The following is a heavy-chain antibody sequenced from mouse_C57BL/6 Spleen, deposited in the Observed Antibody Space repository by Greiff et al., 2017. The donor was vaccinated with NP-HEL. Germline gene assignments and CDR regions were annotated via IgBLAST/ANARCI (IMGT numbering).Heavy chain of an antibody. CDR3: ARCGGGTGYFDV. Sequence: EVKLVESGGGLVKPGGSLKLSCAASGFTFSSYAMSWVRQTPEKRLEWVATLSDGGSYTYYPDNVKGRFTISRDNAKNNLYLQMSHLKSEDTSMYYWARCGGGTGYFDVWGTGTTVTVSS. V-gene: IGHV5-4*03. CDR2: LSDGGSYT. J-gene: IGHJ1*03. D-gene: IGHD3-3*01. CDR1: GFTFSSYA.